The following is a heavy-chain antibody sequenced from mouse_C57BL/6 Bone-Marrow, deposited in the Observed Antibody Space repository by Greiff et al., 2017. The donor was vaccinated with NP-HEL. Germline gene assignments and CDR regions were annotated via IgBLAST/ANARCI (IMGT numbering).Heavy chain of an antibody. Sequence: DVMLVESGGGLVQPGGSLKLSCAASGFTFSDYGMAWVRQAPRKGPEWVAFISNLAYSIYYADTVTGRFTISRENAKNTLYLEMSSLRSEDTAMYYCARQDNYYGSSPFAYWGQGTLVTVSA. J-gene: IGHJ3*01. CDR2: ISNLAYSI. CDR1: GFTFSDYG. CDR3: ARQDNYYGSSPFAY. V-gene: IGHV5-15*01. D-gene: IGHD1-1*01.